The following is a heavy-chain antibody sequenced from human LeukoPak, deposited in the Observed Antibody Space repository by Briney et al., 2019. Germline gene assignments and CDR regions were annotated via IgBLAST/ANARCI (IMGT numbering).Heavy chain of an antibody. CDR1: GFTFSSYS. D-gene: IGHD2-2*03. CDR2: ISNSGSTI. J-gene: IGHJ4*02. CDR3: ASGYCSGTSCYRGSLDY. V-gene: IGHV3-48*04. Sequence: GGSLRLSCAASGFTFSSYSMNWVRQAPGKGLEWVSYISNSGSTIYYADSLKGRFIISRDNAKNSLYLQMNSLRAEDTAVYYCASGYCSGTSCYRGSLDYWGQGTLVTVSS.